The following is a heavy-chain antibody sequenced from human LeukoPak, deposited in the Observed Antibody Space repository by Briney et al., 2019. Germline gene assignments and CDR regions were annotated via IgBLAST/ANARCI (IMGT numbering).Heavy chain of an antibody. V-gene: IGHV3-74*01. Sequence: GGSLRLSCAASGFTFSSYWMHWVRRAPGKGLVWVSRINSDGSSTSYADSVKGRFTISRDNPKNTLYLQMNSLRAEDTAVYYCAGGWDYFDYWGQGTLVTVSS. CDR2: INSDGSST. J-gene: IGHJ4*02. CDR1: GFTFSSYW. D-gene: IGHD1-26*01. CDR3: AGGWDYFDY.